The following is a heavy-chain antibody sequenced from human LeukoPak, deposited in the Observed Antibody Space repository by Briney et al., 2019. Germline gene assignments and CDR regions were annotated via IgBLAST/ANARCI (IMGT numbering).Heavy chain of an antibody. CDR2: ISPYGGNT. V-gene: IGHV1-46*01. D-gene: IGHD6-13*01. CDR1: GYTFTSYY. Sequence: GASVKVSCKASGYTFTSYYMHWVRQAPGQGLEWVGRISPYGGNTSYAQKFQGRVTMTRDTSTKTLYMELSSLTSEDMAVYYCARGDGSSWAKEFDFWGQGTLVTVSS. CDR3: ARGDGSSWAKEFDF. J-gene: IGHJ4*02.